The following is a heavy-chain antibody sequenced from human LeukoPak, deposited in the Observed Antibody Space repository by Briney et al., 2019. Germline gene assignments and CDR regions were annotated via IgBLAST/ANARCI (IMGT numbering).Heavy chain of an antibody. CDR2: INRNGGST. J-gene: IGHJ3*02. CDR1: GFTFDNYG. CDR3: ARIDTYYYDSSGYYSAFDI. V-gene: IGHV3-20*04. Sequence: GGSLRLSCAASGFTFDNYGMSWVRQAPGKGLEWVSGINRNGGSTGYADSVKGRFTISRDNAKNSLYLQMNSLRAEDTALYYCARIDTYYYDSSGYYSAFDIWGQGTIVTVSS. D-gene: IGHD3-22*01.